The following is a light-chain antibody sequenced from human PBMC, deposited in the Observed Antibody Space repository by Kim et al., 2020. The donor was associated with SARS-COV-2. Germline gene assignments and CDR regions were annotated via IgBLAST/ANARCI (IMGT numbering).Light chain of an antibody. V-gene: IGKV3-20*01. J-gene: IGKJ2*03. CDR1: QSVSSSY. CDR2: GAS. CDR3: QQYGSSPPYS. Sequence: EIVLTQSPGTLSLSPGERATLSCRASQSVSSSYLAWYQQKPGQAPRLLIYGASSRATGIPDRFSGSGSGTDFTLTISRLEPEDFAVYYCQQYGSSPPYSLGHGTKLEI.